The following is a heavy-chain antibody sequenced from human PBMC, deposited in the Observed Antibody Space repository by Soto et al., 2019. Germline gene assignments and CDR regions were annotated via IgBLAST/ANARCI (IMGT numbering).Heavy chain of an antibody. CDR1: GGTFSSYA. V-gene: IGHV1-69*13. D-gene: IGHD3-22*01. CDR2: IIPIFGTA. J-gene: IGHJ4*02. CDR3: AEYYHYDGSGYRDY. Sequence: SVKVSCKASGGTFSSYAISWVRQAPGQGLEWMGGIIPIFGTANYAQKFQGGVTITADESTSTAYMELSSLRSEDTAVYYCAEYYHYDGSGYRDYRGQGTLVTVSS.